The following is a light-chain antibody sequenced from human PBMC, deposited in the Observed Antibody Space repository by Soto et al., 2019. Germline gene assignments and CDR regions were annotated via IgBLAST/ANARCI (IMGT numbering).Light chain of an antibody. CDR1: QGVSNY. Sequence: EIVLTQSPATLSLSPGERATLSCRASQGVSNYLAWYQQKPGQAPRLLIYTASNRATGIPARFSGSGSGTDFTLTISSLEPEDFAVYFCQQYGNSPLTFGGGTKVDIK. CDR3: QQYGNSPLT. V-gene: IGKV3-11*01. CDR2: TAS. J-gene: IGKJ4*01.